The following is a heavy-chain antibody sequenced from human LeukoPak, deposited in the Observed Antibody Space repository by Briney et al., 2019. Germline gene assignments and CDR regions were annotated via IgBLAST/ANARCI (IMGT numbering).Heavy chain of an antibody. CDR2: IYYSGST. V-gene: IGHV4-59*01. CDR3: ARDPYSGSYFFDY. CDR1: GGSISSYY. Sequence: SETLSLTCTVSGGSISSYYRSWIRQPPGKGLEWIGYIYYSGSTNYNPSLKSRVTISVDTSKNQFSLKLSSVTAADTAVYYCARDPYSGSYFFDYWGQGTLVTVSS. D-gene: IGHD1-26*01. J-gene: IGHJ4*02.